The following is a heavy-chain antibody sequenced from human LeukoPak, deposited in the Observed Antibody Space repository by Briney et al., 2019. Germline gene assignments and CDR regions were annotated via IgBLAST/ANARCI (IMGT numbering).Heavy chain of an antibody. CDR1: GGSISSYY. CDR2: INHSGST. Sequence: SETLSLTCTVSGGSISSYYWSWIRQPPGKGLEWIGEINHSGSTNYNPSLKSRVTISVDTSKNQFSLKLSSVTAADTAVYYCATTYSSSSRGSRYYYGMDVWGQGTTVTVSS. D-gene: IGHD6-6*01. J-gene: IGHJ6*02. CDR3: ATTYSSSSRGSRYYYGMDV. V-gene: IGHV4-34*01.